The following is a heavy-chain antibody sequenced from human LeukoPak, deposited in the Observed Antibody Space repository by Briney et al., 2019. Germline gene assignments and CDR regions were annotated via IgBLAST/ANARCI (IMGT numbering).Heavy chain of an antibody. D-gene: IGHD3-22*01. J-gene: IGHJ4*02. CDR1: GGSISSSSYY. Sequence: SETLSLTCTVSGGSISSSSYYWGWIRQPPGKGLEWIGSIYYSGSTYYNPSLKSRVTISVDTSKNQFSLKLSSVTAADTAVYNCARGTNYYDSSGYSATFDYWGQGTLVTVSS. CDR2: IYYSGST. CDR3: ARGTNYYDSSGYSATFDY. V-gene: IGHV4-39*01.